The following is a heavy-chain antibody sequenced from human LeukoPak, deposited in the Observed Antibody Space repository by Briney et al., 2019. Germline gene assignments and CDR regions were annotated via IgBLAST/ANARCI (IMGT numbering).Heavy chain of an antibody. J-gene: IGHJ4*02. CDR2: ISEDGSTT. CDR1: GFTSSSNW. D-gene: IGHD1-26*01. CDR3: VRDLGGRSGH. Sequence: GGSLRLSCAASGFTSSSNWMHWVRQAPGKGLVWVSRISEDGSTTDYADSVKGRSTIFRDNAKNTLYLQMNSLRAEDTAVYYCVRDLGGRSGHWGQGTLVTVSS. V-gene: IGHV3-74*01.